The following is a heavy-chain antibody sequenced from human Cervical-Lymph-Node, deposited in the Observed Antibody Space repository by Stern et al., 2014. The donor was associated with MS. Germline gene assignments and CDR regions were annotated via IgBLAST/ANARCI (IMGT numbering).Heavy chain of an antibody. CDR2: INPNNGWS. V-gene: IGHV1-2*06. D-gene: IGHD3-22*01. Sequence: QVQLVQSGAEVKKPGASVKVSCKASGYTFTDYYIHWVRQAPGQGPEWMGRINPNNGWSSSSPKFQGRVTMTTDTSSTTAYMELSSLRSDDTAIYYCARPRLYYDVPGYPDFDYWGLGTLVSVSS. CDR3: ARPRLYYDVPGYPDFDY. CDR1: GYTFTDYY. J-gene: IGHJ4*02.